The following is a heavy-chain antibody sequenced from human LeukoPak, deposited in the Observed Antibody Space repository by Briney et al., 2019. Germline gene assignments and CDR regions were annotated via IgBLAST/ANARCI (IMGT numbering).Heavy chain of an antibody. V-gene: IGHV3-30*14. CDR3: VKDARYYYDTSGYYGGDH. D-gene: IGHD3-22*01. Sequence: GRSLRLSCAASGFTFSSYAMHWVRQAPGKGLEWVAVMSYDGSNKHYADSVKGRFTISRDNSKNTLYLQMSSLRAEDTAVYYCVKDARYYYDTSGYYGGDHWGQGTLVTVSS. CDR2: MSYDGSNK. CDR1: GFTFSSYA. J-gene: IGHJ4*02.